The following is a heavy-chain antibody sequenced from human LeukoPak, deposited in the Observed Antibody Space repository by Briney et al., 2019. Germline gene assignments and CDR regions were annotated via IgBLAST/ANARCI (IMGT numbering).Heavy chain of an antibody. CDR1: GGSISSYY. CDR3: ARGRRGWYGYYYYYGMDV. D-gene: IGHD6-19*01. V-gene: IGHV4-34*01. CDR2: INHSGST. J-gene: IGHJ6*02. Sequence: PSETLSLTCTVSGGSISSYYWSWIRQPPGKGLEWIGEINHSGSTNYNPSLKSRVTISVDTSKNQFSLKLSSVTAADTAVYYCARGRRGWYGYYYYYGMDVWGQGTTVTVSS.